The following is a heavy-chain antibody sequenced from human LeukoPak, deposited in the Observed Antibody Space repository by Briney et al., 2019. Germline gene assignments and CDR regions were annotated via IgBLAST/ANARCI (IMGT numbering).Heavy chain of an antibody. CDR1: GYTFTSYG. J-gene: IGHJ5*02. CDR3: ARGSSSWRLDP. V-gene: IGHV1-18*01. CDR2: ISAYNGNT. D-gene: IGHD6-13*01. Sequence: ASVKVSCKASGYTFTSYGISWVRQAPGQGLEWMGWISAYNGNTNYAQKFQGRVTMTRDTSISTAYMELSRLRSDDTAVYYCARGSSSWRLDPWGQGTLVTVSS.